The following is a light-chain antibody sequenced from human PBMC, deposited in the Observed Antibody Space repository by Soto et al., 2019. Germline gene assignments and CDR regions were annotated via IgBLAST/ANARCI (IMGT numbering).Light chain of an antibody. CDR2: YDN. CDR1: NSNIGSNT. J-gene: IGLJ1*01. Sequence: QSVLTQPPSASGTPGQRVTISCSGSNSNIGSNTVNWYQQLPGTAPKLLIYYDNLRPSGVPDRISGSKSGTSASLAISGLHSDHEADYYCAAWDDSLNGRVFGTGTKVTVL. V-gene: IGLV1-44*01. CDR3: AAWDDSLNGRV.